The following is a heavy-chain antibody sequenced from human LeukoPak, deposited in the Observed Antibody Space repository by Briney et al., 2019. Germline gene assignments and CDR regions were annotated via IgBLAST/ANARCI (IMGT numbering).Heavy chain of an antibody. V-gene: IGHV5-51*01. J-gene: IGHJ4*02. CDR2: IYPGDSDT. CDR3: ARYGSSWPFDY. CDR1: GYSFTGYW. Sequence: GESLKISCKGSGYSFTGYWIGWVRQMPGKGLEWMGIIYPGDSDTGYSPSFQGQVTISADKSINTAYLQWSSLETSDTAMYYCARYGSSWPFDYWGQGTLVTVSS. D-gene: IGHD6-13*01.